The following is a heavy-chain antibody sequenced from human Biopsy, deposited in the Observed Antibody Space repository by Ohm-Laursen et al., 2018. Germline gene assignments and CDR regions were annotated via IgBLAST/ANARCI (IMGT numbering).Heavy chain of an antibody. D-gene: IGHD3-10*01. Sequence: VASVKVSCKAPGGTFSNYGIFWVRQAPGQGLEWMGRIIPIVDIVNYAQRFQGRVTMTADKSTSTAYLDLSSLISEDTAVYYCARGGSGSGYYGMDVWGQGTTVTVSS. CDR1: GGTFSNYG. J-gene: IGHJ6*02. V-gene: IGHV1-69*04. CDR3: ARGGSGSGYYGMDV. CDR2: IIPIVDIV.